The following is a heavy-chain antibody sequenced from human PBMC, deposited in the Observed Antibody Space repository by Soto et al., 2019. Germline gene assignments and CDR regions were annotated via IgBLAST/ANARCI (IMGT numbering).Heavy chain of an antibody. CDR3: ERVIVGAAIQGAGDI. CDR2: INPNSGGT. CDR1: GYTFTGYY. Sequence: ASVKVSCKASGYTFTGYYMHWVRQAPGQGLEWMGWINPNSGGTNYAQKFQGWVTMTRDTSISTAYMERSRLRSDDTAVYCCERVIVGAAIQGAGDIWGQGTMVTDSS. J-gene: IGHJ3*02. D-gene: IGHD2-2*02. V-gene: IGHV1-2*04.